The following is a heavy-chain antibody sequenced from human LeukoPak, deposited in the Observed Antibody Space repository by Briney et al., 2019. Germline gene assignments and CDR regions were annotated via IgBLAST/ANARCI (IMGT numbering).Heavy chain of an antibody. CDR1: GGSISSYY. J-gene: IGHJ4*02. V-gene: IGHV4-59*01. CDR2: IYYSGNT. CDR3: AREGTTGWAF. Sequence: SETLSLTCTVSGGSISSYYWSWIRQPPGKGLEWIGYIYYSGNTKYNPSFNSRVTMSVDTSKNQFSLKLTSVTAADTAVYFCAREGTTGWAFWGQGTLVTVSS. D-gene: IGHD1-1*01.